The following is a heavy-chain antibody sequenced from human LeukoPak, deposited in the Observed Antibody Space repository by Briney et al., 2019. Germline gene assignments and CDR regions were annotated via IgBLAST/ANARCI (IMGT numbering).Heavy chain of an antibody. J-gene: IGHJ5*02. V-gene: IGHV3-74*01. CDR1: GFTFSSYW. CDR2: INSDGSST. D-gene: IGHD3-22*01. CDR3: ARDAYDSSGYYHNWFDP. Sequence: GGSLRLSCAASGFTFSSYWMHWVRQAPGKGLVWASRINSDGSSTSYADSVKGRFTISRDNAKNTLYLQMNSLRAEDTAVYYCARDAYDSSGYYHNWFDPWGQGTLVTVSS.